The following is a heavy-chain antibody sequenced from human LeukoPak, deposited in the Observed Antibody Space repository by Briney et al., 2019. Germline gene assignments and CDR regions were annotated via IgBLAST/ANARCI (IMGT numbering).Heavy chain of an antibody. V-gene: IGHV4-59*01. J-gene: IGHJ5*02. D-gene: IGHD4-17*01. CDR2: IYYSGST. CDR1: GDSISSYY. Sequence: SETLSLTCTVSGDSISSYYWSWIRQPPGKGLEWIGYIYYSGSTNYNPSLKSRVTISVDTSKNQFSLKLSSVTAADTAVYYCARGVSTVTNWFDPWGQGTLVTVSS. CDR3: ARGVSTVTNWFDP.